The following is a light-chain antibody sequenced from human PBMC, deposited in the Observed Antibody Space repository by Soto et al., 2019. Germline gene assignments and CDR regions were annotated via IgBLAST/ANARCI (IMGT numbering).Light chain of an antibody. V-gene: IGLV2-14*01. J-gene: IGLJ2*01. CDR1: SNDIGANNY. CDR3: TSYTSTSTLV. Sequence: QSALTQPASVSGSPGQSITISCTGTSNDIGANNYVSWYQHHPGKAPKILIYEAANRPPGVSHRFSGSKSANTASLTISGLQAEDEADYFCTSYTSTSTLVFGGGTKVTVL. CDR2: EAA.